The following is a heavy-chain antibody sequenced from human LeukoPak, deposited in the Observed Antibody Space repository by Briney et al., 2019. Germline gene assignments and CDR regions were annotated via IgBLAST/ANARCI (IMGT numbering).Heavy chain of an antibody. J-gene: IGHJ4*02. CDR3: ARGYYFDYWGQGTQFDY. CDR1: GGSISSYY. V-gene: IGHV4-59*01. D-gene: IGHD2/OR15-2a*01. Sequence: PSETLSLTCTVSGGSISSYYWSWIRQPPGKGLEWIGYIYYSGSTNCNPSLKSRVTISVATSKNQFSLKLSSVTAADTAVYYCARGYYFDYWGQGTQFDYWGQGTLVTVSS. CDR2: IYYSGST.